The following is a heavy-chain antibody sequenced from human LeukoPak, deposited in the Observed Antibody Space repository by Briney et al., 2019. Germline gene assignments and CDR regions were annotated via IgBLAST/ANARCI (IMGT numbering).Heavy chain of an antibody. CDR1: GYTFTSYD. CDR3: ARSLTRSQFDP. Sequence: ASVKVSCKASGYTFTSYDINWVRQATGQGLEWMGWMNPNSGNTGYAQKFQGRVTVTRNTSISTAYMELSSLRSEDTAVYYCARSLTRSQFDPWGQGTLVTVSS. J-gene: IGHJ5*02. V-gene: IGHV1-8*01. CDR2: MNPNSGNT.